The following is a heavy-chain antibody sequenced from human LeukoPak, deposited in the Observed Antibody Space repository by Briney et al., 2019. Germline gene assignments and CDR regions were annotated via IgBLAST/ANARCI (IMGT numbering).Heavy chain of an antibody. V-gene: IGHV5-51*01. D-gene: IGHD3-22*01. J-gene: IGHJ4*02. CDR3: ARVYYYDSSGYYRTDFGTFDY. Sequence: GESLKISCQGYGYIFISYWIGWVRRLPGKGLEWMGIIYPGDSDTRYSPSFQGQVTISADKSISTAYLQWSSLKASDTAMYYCARVYYYDSSGYYRTDFGTFDYWGQGTLVTVSS. CDR1: GYIFISYW. CDR2: IYPGDSDT.